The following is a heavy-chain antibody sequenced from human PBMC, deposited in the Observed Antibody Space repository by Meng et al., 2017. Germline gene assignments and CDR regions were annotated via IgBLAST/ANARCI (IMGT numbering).Heavy chain of an antibody. CDR2: ISGSGDTI. V-gene: IGHV3-11*04. CDR3: ARDKDGDYGLRAFDT. Sequence: GESLKISCIVSGFTFSDYYMSWIRQAPGKGPEWVSYISGSGDTIYYADSVKGRFTISRDNAENSLYLQMNSLRAEDAAVYFCARDKDGDYGLRAFDTWGQGTMVTVSS. CDR1: GFTFSDYY. D-gene: IGHD4-17*01. J-gene: IGHJ3*02.